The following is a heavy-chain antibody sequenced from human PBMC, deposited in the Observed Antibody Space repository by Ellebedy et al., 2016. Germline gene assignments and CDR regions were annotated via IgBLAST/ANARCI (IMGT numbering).Heavy chain of an antibody. CDR2: IYYSGST. CDR3: ARVVEFPSYDSSGTNWFDP. D-gene: IGHD3-22*01. Sequence: ESLKISCAASGLSVSSHYMSWIRQPPGKGLEWIGYIYYSGSTNYNPSLKSRVTISVDTSKNQFSLKLSSVTAADTAVYYCARVVEFPSYDSSGTNWFDPWGQGTLVTVSS. V-gene: IGHV4-59*02. J-gene: IGHJ5*02. CDR1: GLSVSSHY.